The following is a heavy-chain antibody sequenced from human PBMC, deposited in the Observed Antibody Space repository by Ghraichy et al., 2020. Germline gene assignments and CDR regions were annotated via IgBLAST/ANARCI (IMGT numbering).Heavy chain of an antibody. Sequence: SETLSLTFAVYGGSFSGYYWSWIRQPPGKGLEWIGEINHSGSTNYNPSLKSRVTISVDTSKNQFSLKLSSVTAADTAVYYCARGRLDYDILTGYYSRRAPTTDYWGQGTLVTVSS. J-gene: IGHJ4*02. CDR1: GGSFSGYY. D-gene: IGHD3-9*01. CDR2: INHSGST. V-gene: IGHV4-34*01. CDR3: ARGRLDYDILTGYYSRRAPTTDY.